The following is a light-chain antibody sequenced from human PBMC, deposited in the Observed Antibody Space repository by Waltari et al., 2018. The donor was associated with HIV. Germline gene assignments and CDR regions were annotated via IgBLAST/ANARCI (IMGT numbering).Light chain of an antibody. V-gene: IGKV3-20*01. J-gene: IGKJ2*01. CDR2: GAS. CDR1: QSVSSGY. CDR3: QQYGNSPPYT. Sequence: EIVLTQSPGTLSLSPGERATPSCRASQSVSSGYLAWYQQKPGQAPRVLIYGASSRATGIPDRFSCSGSGTDFTLTISRLEPEDFAVYYCQQYGNSPPYTFGQGTKLEIK.